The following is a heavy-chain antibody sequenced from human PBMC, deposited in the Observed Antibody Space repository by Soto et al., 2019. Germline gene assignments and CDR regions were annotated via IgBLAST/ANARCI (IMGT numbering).Heavy chain of an antibody. J-gene: IGHJ4*02. V-gene: IGHV3-53*01. CDR3: ARRPLNSNGAY. CDR2: IYSSGST. CDR1: GFTVSSND. Sequence: EVQLVESGGDLIQPGGSLRLSCAASGFTVSSNDMSWVRQAPGKGLEWVSLIYSSGSTHYADSVKGRFTISRDNSKNTLHLQMNTLRAEDTAVYYFARRPLNSNGAYWGQGTLVTVSS. D-gene: IGHD3-22*01.